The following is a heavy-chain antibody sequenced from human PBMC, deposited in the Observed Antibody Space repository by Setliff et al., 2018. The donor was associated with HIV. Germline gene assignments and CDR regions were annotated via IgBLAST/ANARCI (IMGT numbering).Heavy chain of an antibody. CDR2: IIPVFGTT. D-gene: IGHD3-16*01. J-gene: IGHJ6*03. CDR3: ARVSYDYASYYMDV. Sequence: ASVKVSCKASGGTFSPYAINWVRQAPGQGLECMGGIIPVFGTTNYAQKFQGRVTITADKSTTTAYMELSSLRSEDTAVYYCARVSYDYASYYMDVWGKGTTVTVSS. CDR1: GGTFSPYA. V-gene: IGHV1-69*06.